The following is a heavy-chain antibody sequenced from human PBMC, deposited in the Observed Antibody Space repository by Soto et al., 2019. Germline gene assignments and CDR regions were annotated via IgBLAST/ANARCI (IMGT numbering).Heavy chain of an antibody. J-gene: IGHJ6*02. Sequence: QSQTLSLTCAISGDSVSSNSAAWNWIRQSPSRGLEWLGRTYYRSKWYNDYAVSVKSRITINPDTSKNQFSLQLNSVTPEDTAVYYCARDSGPAYIVGAIIDYYGMDVWGQGTTVTVSS. CDR3: ARDSGPAYIVGAIIDYYGMDV. CDR2: TYYRSKWYN. CDR1: GDSVSSNSAA. V-gene: IGHV6-1*01. D-gene: IGHD1-26*01.